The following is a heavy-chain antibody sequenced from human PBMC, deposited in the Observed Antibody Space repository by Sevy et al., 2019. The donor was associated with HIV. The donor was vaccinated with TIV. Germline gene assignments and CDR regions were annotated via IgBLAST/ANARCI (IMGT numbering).Heavy chain of an antibody. D-gene: IGHD2-21*01. J-gene: IGHJ6*02. CDR1: GFIVSSNY. V-gene: IGHV3-53*01. Sequence: GGSLRLSCAVSGFIVSSNYMIWVRQAPGNGPEWVSIIYSGGNTYYADSVKGRFTISRDISKNTLYLQMNSLRAEDTAVYYCASDLGVDYYGMDVWGQGTTVTVSS. CDR3: ASDLGVDYYGMDV. CDR2: IYSGGNT.